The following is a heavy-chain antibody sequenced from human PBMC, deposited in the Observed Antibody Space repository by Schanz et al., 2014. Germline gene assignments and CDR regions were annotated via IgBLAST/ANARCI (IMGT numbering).Heavy chain of an antibody. CDR1: GASISSGTYS. CDR3: ARDGRGRDGYNLAWRY. J-gene: IGHJ4*02. CDR2: IYHTGSS. V-gene: IGHV4-30-4*07. D-gene: IGHD5-12*01. Sequence: QVRLQESGPGLVKPSQTLSLTCDVSGASISSGTYSWGWIRQPPGKGLEYIGYIYHTGSSYYNPSLKSRVTISVDTSKNQFSLKVRTVTAADTAVYYCARDGRGRDGYNLAWRYWGQGTLVTVSS.